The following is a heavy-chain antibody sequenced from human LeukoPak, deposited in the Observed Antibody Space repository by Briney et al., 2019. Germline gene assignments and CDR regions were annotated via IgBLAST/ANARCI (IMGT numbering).Heavy chain of an antibody. CDR2: IYYSGST. CDR3: ARVIFGYGGYDR. J-gene: IGHJ4*02. V-gene: IGHV4-39*07. D-gene: IGHD5-12*01. Sequence: SETLSLTCTVSGGSISSSSYYWGWIRQPPGKGLEWIGSIYYSGSTYYNPSLKSRVTISVDTSKNQFSLKLSSVTAADTAVYFCARVIFGYGGYDRWGQGTLVTVSS. CDR1: GGSISSSSYY.